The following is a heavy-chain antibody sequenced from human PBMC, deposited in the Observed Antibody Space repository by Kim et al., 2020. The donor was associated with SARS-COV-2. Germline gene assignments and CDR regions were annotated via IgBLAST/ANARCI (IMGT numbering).Heavy chain of an antibody. V-gene: IGHV4-59*01. D-gene: IGHD3-10*01. CDR3: ARVGELPPGYYYYGMDV. J-gene: IGHJ6*02. CDR1: GGSISSYY. CDR2: IYYSGST. Sequence: SETLSLTCTVSGGSISSYYWSWIRQPPGKGLEWIGYIYYSGSTNYNPSLKSRATISVDTSKNQFSLKLSSVSAADTAVYYCARVGELPPGYYYYGMDVWGQGTTVTVS.